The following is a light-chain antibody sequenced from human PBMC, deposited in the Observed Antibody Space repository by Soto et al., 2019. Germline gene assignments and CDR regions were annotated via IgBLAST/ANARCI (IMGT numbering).Light chain of an antibody. J-gene: IGKJ4*01. Sequence: DIVMTQSPLSLPVTPGEPASISCRSSQSLLHSNGYNYLDWYLQKPGQSPQLLIYLGSNRASGVPDRFSGSKSGTSASLAITGLQAEDEADYYCQSFETSLSVGVFGGGT. V-gene: IGKV2-28*01. CDR2: LGS. CDR1: QSLLHSNGYNY. CDR3: QSFETSLSVGV.